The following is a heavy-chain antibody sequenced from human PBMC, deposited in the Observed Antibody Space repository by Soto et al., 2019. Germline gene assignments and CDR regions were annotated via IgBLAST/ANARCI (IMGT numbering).Heavy chain of an antibody. D-gene: IGHD3-3*01. CDR2: IYPGDSDT. Sequence: PGESLRISCKGSGYSFTSYWIGWVRQMPGKGLEWMGIIYPGDSDTRYSPSFQGQVTISADKSISTAYLQWSSLKASDTAMYYCARRGYDEYYYYYGMDVWGQGTTVIVSS. J-gene: IGHJ6*02. CDR1: GYSFTSYW. V-gene: IGHV5-51*01. CDR3: ARRGYDEYYYYYGMDV.